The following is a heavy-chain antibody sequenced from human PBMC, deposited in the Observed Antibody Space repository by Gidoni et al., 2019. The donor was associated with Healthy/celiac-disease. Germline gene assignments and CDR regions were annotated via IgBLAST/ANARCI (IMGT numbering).Heavy chain of an antibody. D-gene: IGHD4-17*01. CDR2: INHSGST. J-gene: IGHJ5*02. Sequence: QVQLQQWGAGLLKPSETLSLTCAVYGGSFSGYYWSWIRQPPGKGLEWIGEINHSGSTNYNPSLKSRVTISVDTSKNQFSLKLSSVTAADTAVYYCARGLADYGDRRLNWFDPWGQGTLVTVSS. CDR1: GGSFSGYY. CDR3: ARGLADYGDRRLNWFDP. V-gene: IGHV4-34*01.